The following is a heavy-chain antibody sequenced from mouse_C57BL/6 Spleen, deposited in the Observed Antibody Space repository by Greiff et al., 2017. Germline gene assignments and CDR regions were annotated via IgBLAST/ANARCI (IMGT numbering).Heavy chain of an antibody. Sequence: QVHVKQPGAELVMPGASVKLSCKASGYTFTSYWMHWVKQRPGQGLEWIGEIDPSDSYTNYNQKFKGKSTLTVDKSSSTAYMQLSSLTSEDSAVYYCARAPSFGYFDYWGQGTTLKVSS. CDR2: IDPSDSYT. V-gene: IGHV1-69*01. D-gene: IGHD3-1*01. CDR1: GYTFTSYW. CDR3: ARAPSFGYFDY. J-gene: IGHJ2*01.